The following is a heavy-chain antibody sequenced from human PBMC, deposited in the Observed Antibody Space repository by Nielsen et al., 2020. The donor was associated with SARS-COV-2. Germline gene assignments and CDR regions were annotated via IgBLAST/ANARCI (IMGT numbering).Heavy chain of an antibody. Sequence: SGPTLVTPTQTLTLTCTFSGFSLSTSGVGVGWIRQPPGKALEWLALVFWDDDERYSPSLMNRLTISKDTSKNQVVLTMTNMDPIDTATYYCAHRQKTNWNHVNYFDYWGQGTLVTVSS. J-gene: IGHJ4*02. CDR2: VFWDDDE. V-gene: IGHV2-5*02. CDR1: GFSLSTSGVG. CDR3: AHRQKTNWNHVNYFDY. D-gene: IGHD1-14*01.